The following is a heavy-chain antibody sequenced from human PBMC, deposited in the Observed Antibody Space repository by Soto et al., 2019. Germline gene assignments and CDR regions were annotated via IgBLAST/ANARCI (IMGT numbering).Heavy chain of an antibody. CDR2: IWFDGSSK. Sequence: LRLSCVASGFSFSSYGMHWVRQAPGKGLEWVALIWFDGSSKYYADSVKGRFTISRHNSKNTLYLQMSSLRAEDTAVYYCARAGGYTDYYYGMDVWGQGTTVTVSS. CDR3: ARAGGYTDYYYGMDV. J-gene: IGHJ6*02. CDR1: GFSFSSYG. D-gene: IGHD5-18*01. V-gene: IGHV3-33*01.